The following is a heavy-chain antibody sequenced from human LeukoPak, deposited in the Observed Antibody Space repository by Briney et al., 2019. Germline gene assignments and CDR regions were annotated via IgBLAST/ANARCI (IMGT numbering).Heavy chain of an antibody. CDR1: GFTFSSSW. CDR3: ARDRGWLQFDY. V-gene: IGHV3-7*04. J-gene: IGHJ4*02. D-gene: IGHD5-24*01. Sequence: GGSLRLSCAASGFTFSSSWMTWVRQAPGKGLEWVANIKQDGSDKYHVDSVKGRFTISRDNAKNSLYLQMNSLRGEDTAVYYCARDRGWLQFDYWGQGILVTVSS. CDR2: IKQDGSDK.